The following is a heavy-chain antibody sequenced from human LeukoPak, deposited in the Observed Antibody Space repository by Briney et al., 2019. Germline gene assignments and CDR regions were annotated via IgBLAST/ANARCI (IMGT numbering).Heavy chain of an antibody. CDR1: GYTFTSYG. CDR2: IIPIFGTA. V-gene: IGHV1-69*05. CDR3: ARCADFWSGYSAKTALYYYYMDV. Sequence: ASVKVSCKASGYTFTSYGISWVRQAPGQGLEWMGGIIPIFGTANYAQKFQGRVTITTDESTSTAYMELSSLRSEDTAVYYCARCADFWSGYSAKTALYYYYMDVWGKGTTVTVSS. D-gene: IGHD3-3*01. J-gene: IGHJ6*03.